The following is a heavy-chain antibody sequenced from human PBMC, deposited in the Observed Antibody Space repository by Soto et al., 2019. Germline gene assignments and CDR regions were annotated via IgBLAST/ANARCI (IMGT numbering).Heavy chain of an antibody. Sequence: GGSLRLSCPASGFTFDDYAMRCGRQAPWKGLEWCSGVSWKSGSICRADSVKGRFTISRDNAKHSLYLQLNSLRAADTALYCCAKHIRGYSGYDSPNRAHEYYFDYWGQGTLVTV. CDR3: AKHIRGYSGYDSPNRAHEYYFDY. CDR1: GFTFDDYA. CDR2: VSWKSGSI. D-gene: IGHD5-12*01. V-gene: IGHV3-9*01. J-gene: IGHJ4*02.